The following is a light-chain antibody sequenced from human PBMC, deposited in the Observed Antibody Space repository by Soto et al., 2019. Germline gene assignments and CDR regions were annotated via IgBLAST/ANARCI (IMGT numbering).Light chain of an antibody. V-gene: IGKV1-17*01. J-gene: IGKJ1*01. Sequence: DIQMTQSPSSLSESAVDRVTIACLASQGISTYLNWYQQKPGKAPKLLIYAASSLQSGVPSRFSGSGSETEFTLTISSLQPEDFATYYCLQHNSYPWTFGQGTKVDIK. CDR1: QGISTY. CDR3: LQHNSYPWT. CDR2: AAS.